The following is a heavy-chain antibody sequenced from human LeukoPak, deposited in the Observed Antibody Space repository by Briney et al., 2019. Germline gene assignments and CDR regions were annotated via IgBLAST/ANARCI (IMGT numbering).Heavy chain of an antibody. J-gene: IGHJ6*02. CDR2: ISGSSGII. Sequence: GGSLRLSCAASGFTFNTYTMNWVRQAPGKGLKWVSYISGSSGIIDYADSVRGRFTISRDNSKNTLYLQMNSLRAEDTAVYYCARDPGGFFPYYYYYGMDVWGQGTTVTVSS. D-gene: IGHD3-3*01. CDR1: GFTFNTYT. V-gene: IGHV3-48*01. CDR3: ARDPGGFFPYYYYYGMDV.